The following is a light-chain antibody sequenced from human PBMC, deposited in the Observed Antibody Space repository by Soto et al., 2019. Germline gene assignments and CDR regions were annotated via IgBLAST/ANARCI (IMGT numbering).Light chain of an antibody. CDR1: SSDVGGYHY. J-gene: IGLJ2*01. V-gene: IGLV2-11*01. Sequence: QSVLTQPRSVSGSPGQSVTISCTGTSSDVGGYHYVSWHQQHPGKAPKVIIYDVSKRPSGVPDRFSGSKFGNTASLTISGLQAEDEADYYCCSYGGRLSLVFGGGTKVTVL. CDR3: CSYGGRLSLV. CDR2: DVS.